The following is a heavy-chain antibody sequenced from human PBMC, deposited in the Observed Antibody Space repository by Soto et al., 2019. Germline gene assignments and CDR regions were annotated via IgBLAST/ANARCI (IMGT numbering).Heavy chain of an antibody. D-gene: IGHD2-8*01. J-gene: IGHJ6*02. CDR3: AREGQRCTNGVCYPIQPHYYYGMDV. CDR2: IYSGGST. CDR1: GFTVSSNY. Sequence: GGSLRLSCAASGFTVSSNYMSWVRQAPGKGLEWVSVIYSGGSTYYADSVKGRFTISRDNSKNTLYLQMNSLRAEDTAVYYCAREGQRCTNGVCYPIQPHYYYGMDVWGQGTTVTVSS. V-gene: IGHV3-53*01.